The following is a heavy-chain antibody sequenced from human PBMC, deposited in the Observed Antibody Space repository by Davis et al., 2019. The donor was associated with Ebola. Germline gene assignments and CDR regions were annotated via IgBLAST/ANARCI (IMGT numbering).Heavy chain of an antibody. CDR3: ARETVVPAATDDAFDI. D-gene: IGHD2-2*01. CDR2: IYYSGST. V-gene: IGHV4-30-4*08. Sequence: PSETLSLTCTVSGGSISSSSYYWSWIRQPPGKGLEWIGYIYYSGSTYYNPSLKSRVTISVDTSKNQFSLKLSSVTAADTAVYYCARETVVPAATDDAFDIWGQGTMVTVSS. CDR1: GGSISSSSYY. J-gene: IGHJ3*02.